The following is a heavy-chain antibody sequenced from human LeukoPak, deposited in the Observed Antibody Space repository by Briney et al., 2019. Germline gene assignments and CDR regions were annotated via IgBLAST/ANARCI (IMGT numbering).Heavy chain of an antibody. J-gene: IGHJ4*02. Sequence: PGGSLRLSCATSGFTLSSYAMHWVRQATGKGLEWVSAIGTAGDTYHPGSVKGRFTISRENAKNSLSLQMNSLRAEDTAVYYCVRQQTPHGNFDYWGQGTLVTVSS. V-gene: IGHV3-13*01. CDR3: VRQQTPHGNFDY. CDR2: IGTAGDT. CDR1: GFTLSSYA. D-gene: IGHD1-26*01.